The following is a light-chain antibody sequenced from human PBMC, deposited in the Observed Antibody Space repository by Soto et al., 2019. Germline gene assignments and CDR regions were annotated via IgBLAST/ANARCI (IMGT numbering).Light chain of an antibody. CDR1: QSVSSC. CDR3: QQCNNWPRT. J-gene: IGKJ2*01. Sequence: EIVLTQSPATLSLSPGERATLSCRASQSVSSCLAWYQQKPGQAPRLLIYDASNRVTGIPARFSGSGSGTDFPLTISSLEPEDFAVYYCQQCNNWPRTFGQGTKLEIK. CDR2: DAS. V-gene: IGKV3-11*01.